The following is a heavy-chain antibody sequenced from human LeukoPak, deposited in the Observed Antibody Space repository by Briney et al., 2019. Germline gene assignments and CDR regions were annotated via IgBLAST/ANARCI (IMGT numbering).Heavy chain of an antibody. V-gene: IGHV4-59*01. CDR2: IYYSGST. Sequence: SKTLSLTCTVSGGSISSYYWSWIRQPPGKGLNWIGNIYYSGSTNYNPSLKSRVTISVDTSKNKFSLKLSSVTAADTAVYYCARGRLIAAAAHDAFDIWGQGTMVTVSS. D-gene: IGHD6-13*01. CDR3: ARGRLIAAAAHDAFDI. CDR1: GGSISSYY. J-gene: IGHJ3*02.